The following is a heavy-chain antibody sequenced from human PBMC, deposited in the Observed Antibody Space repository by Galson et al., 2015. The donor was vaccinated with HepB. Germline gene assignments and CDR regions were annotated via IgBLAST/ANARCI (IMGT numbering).Heavy chain of an antibody. D-gene: IGHD6-19*01. Sequence: SLRLSCAASGFNFDDYAMHWVRQAPGKGLQWVSGISWNSGSINYADSVKGRFTISRDNAKNSLYLQMNSLRPEDTALYYCAKDSSSGWYVFRPEIDYWGQGTLVTVSS. V-gene: IGHV3-9*01. CDR3: AKDSSSGWYVFRPEIDY. CDR2: ISWNSGSI. CDR1: GFNFDDYA. J-gene: IGHJ4*02.